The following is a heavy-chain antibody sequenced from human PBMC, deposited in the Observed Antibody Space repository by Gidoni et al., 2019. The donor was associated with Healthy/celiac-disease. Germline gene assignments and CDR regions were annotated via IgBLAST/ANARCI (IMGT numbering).Heavy chain of an antibody. J-gene: IGHJ4*02. CDR1: DVSISSYY. Sequence: QVQLQESGPGLETPSDTLSLTCTVPDVSISSYYWRWLRQPAGKGLEWIGRIYTSGSTNYNPALKSRVTMSVDTSKNQFSLKLSSVTAADTAVYYCARARDSSGYYYRWGQGTLVTVSS. CDR3: ARARDSSGYYYR. V-gene: IGHV4-4*07. D-gene: IGHD3-22*01. CDR2: IYTSGST.